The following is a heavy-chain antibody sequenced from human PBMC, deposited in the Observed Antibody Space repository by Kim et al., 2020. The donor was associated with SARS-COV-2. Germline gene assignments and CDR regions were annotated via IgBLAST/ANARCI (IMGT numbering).Heavy chain of an antibody. D-gene: IGHD3-16*02. CDR3: ARALAPYRAPLDY. V-gene: IGHV1-46*01. Sequence: SAQECQGEVTMPSDTSTSTVYMELSSLRSEDTAVYYCARALAPYRAPLDYWGQGTLVTVSS. J-gene: IGHJ4*02.